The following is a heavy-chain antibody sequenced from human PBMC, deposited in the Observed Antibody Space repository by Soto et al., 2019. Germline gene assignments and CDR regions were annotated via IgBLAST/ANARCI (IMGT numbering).Heavy chain of an antibody. CDR1: GYTFTSYY. J-gene: IGHJ5*02. D-gene: IGHD2-2*01. CDR2: INPSGGST. Sequence: QVQLVQSGAEVKKPGASVKVSCKPSGYTFTSYYMHWVRQAPGQGLEWMGIINPSGGSTSYAQKFQGRVTMTRDTSTSTVYMELSSLRSEDTAVYYCARVGNLGYCSSTSCPGRFDPWGQGTLVTVSS. CDR3: ARVGNLGYCSSTSCPGRFDP. V-gene: IGHV1-46*01.